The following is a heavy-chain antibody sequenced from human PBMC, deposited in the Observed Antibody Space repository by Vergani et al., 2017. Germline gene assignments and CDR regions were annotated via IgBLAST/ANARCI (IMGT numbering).Heavy chain of an antibody. CDR2: IYYSGAT. J-gene: IGHJ5*02. CDR3: GRVADFYGLGSRLLDL. D-gene: IGHD3-10*01. V-gene: IGHV4-59*01. Sequence: QVQLQESGPGLVKPSETLSLTCTVSGGSINNYYWSWIRQSPEKGLEWIGYIYYSGATTYNSFFKSRVIMSVDASKNQFSLKVNSVTAADTAVYYCGRVADFYGLGSRLLDLWGQGILVTVSS. CDR1: GGSINNYY.